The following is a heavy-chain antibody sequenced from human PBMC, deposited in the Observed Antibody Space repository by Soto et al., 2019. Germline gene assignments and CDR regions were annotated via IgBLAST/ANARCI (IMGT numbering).Heavy chain of an antibody. D-gene: IGHD2-21*02. J-gene: IGHJ6*02. CDR2: INPKSGAT. CDR1: GYRFTGYG. Sequence: ASVKVSCKASGYRFTGYGLNWVRQAPGQGLQWMGWINPKSGATDYAQKFQGRVTITREMSTNTAYLELSRLRSDDTADDRVVYYGAKSNYCGDDYSQYGLDFWGQGTMVTVSS. CDR3: VYYGAKSNYCGDDYSQYGLDF. V-gene: IGHV1-2*02.